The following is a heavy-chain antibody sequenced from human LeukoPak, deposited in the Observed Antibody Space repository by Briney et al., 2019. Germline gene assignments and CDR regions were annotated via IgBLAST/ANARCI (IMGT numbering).Heavy chain of an antibody. D-gene: IGHD4-17*01. CDR3: ATTVTTVGYYYMDV. Sequence: SETLSLTCAVYGGSFSGYYWSWIRQPPGKGLEWIGEINHSGCTNYNPSLKSRVTISVDTSKNQFSLKLSSVTAADTAVYYCATTVTTVGYYYMDVWGKGTTVTVSS. CDR1: GGSFSGYY. CDR2: INHSGCT. V-gene: IGHV4-34*01. J-gene: IGHJ6*03.